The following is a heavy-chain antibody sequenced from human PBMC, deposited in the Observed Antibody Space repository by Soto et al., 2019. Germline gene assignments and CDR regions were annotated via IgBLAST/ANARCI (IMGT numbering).Heavy chain of an antibody. CDR3: ARGSPSYCSGGSCQGQTPTDY. D-gene: IGHD2-15*01. CDR1: GFTFSSYA. CDR2: ISYDGSNK. Sequence: QVQLVESGGGVVQPGRSLRLSCAASGFTFSSYAMHWVRQAPGKGLEWVAVISYDGSNKYYADSVKGRFTISRDNSKNXLXLXXTSLRAEYTAVYYCARGSPSYCSGGSCQGQTPTDYWGQGTLVTVSS. J-gene: IGHJ4*02. V-gene: IGHV3-30*14.